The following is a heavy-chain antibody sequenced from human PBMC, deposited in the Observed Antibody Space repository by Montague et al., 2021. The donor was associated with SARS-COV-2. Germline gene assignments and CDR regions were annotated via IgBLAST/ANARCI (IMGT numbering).Heavy chain of an antibody. CDR3: ARAPTIFGVVISAFDI. J-gene: IGHJ3*02. CDR2: IYYSGST. V-gene: IGHV4-31*03. Sequence: TLSLICTVSGGSISSGGYYWSWIRQHPGKGLEWIGYIYYSGSTYYNPSLKSRVTISVDTSKNQFSLKLSSVTAADTAVYYCARAPTIFGVVISAFDIWGQGTMVTVSS. D-gene: IGHD3-3*01. CDR1: GGSISSGGYY.